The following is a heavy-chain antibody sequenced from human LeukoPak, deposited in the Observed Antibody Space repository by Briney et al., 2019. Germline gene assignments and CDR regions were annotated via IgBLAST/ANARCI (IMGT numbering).Heavy chain of an antibody. CDR2: ISAYNGNT. Sequence: ASVKVSCKASGYTFTSYYMHWVRQAPGQGLEWMGWISAYNGNTNYAQKLQGRVTMTTDTSTSTAYMELRSLRSDDTAVYYRARDVYCSGGSCFGVPTDIWGQGTMVTVSS. D-gene: IGHD2-15*01. CDR1: GYTFTSYY. J-gene: IGHJ3*02. CDR3: ARDVYCSGGSCFGVPTDI. V-gene: IGHV1-18*04.